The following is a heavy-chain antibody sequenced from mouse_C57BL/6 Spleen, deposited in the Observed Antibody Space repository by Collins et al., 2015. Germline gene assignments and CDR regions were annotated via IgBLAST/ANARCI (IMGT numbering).Heavy chain of an antibody. V-gene: IGHV1-82*01. J-gene: IGHJ4*01. D-gene: IGHD1-1*01. CDR3: AREGSRYAMDY. CDR1: GYAFSSSW. CDR2: IYPGDGDT. Sequence: QVQLQQSGPELVKPGASAKISCKASGYAFSSSWMNWVKQRPGQGLEWIGRIYPGDGDTNYNGKFKGKATLTADKSSSTAYMQLSSLTSVDSAVYFCAREGSRYAMDYWGQGTSVTVSS.